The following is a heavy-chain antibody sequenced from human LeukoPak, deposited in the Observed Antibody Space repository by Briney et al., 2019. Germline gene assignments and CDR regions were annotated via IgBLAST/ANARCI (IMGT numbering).Heavy chain of an antibody. V-gene: IGHV4-34*01. J-gene: IGHJ6*04. D-gene: IGHD3-22*01. CDR2: INHSGST. CDR3: ARDGGYQYYYDSSGYLSLDV. CDR1: GGSFSGYY. Sequence: PSETLSLTCAVYGGSFSGYYWSWIRQPPGKGLEWMGEINHSGSTNYNPSLKSRVTISVDTSKNQFSLKLNSVTAADTAVYYCARDGGYQYYYDSSGYLSLDVWGKGTTVTISS.